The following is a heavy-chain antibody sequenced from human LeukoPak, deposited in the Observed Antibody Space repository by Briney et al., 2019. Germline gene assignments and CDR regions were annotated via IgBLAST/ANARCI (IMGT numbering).Heavy chain of an antibody. J-gene: IGHJ2*01. D-gene: IGHD4-17*01. CDR1: GGSFSGYY. V-gene: IGHV4-34*01. CDR3: ARPHGDYEGGWYFDL. CDR2: INHSGST. Sequence: SETLSLTCAVYGGSFSGYYWSWIRQPPGKGLEWIGEINHSGSTNYNPSLKSRVTISVDTSKNQFSLKLSSVTAADQAVYYCARPHGDYEGGWYFDLWGRGTLVTVSS.